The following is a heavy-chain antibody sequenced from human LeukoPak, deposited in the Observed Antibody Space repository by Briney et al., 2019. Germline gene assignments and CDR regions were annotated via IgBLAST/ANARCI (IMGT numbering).Heavy chain of an antibody. CDR2: ICAYNGNT. V-gene: IGHV1-18*01. J-gene: IGHJ5*02. CDR1: GYTFTIYS. CDR3: ARVFEQQVVQKLSNWFDP. Sequence: ASVTVSCTASGYTFTIYSISWVRQAPGQGHEWMGWICAYNGNTNYAQKLQGRVTMTTDTSTSTAYMELRSLRSDDTAVYYCARVFEQQVVQKLSNWFDPWGQGTLVTVSS. D-gene: IGHD6-13*01.